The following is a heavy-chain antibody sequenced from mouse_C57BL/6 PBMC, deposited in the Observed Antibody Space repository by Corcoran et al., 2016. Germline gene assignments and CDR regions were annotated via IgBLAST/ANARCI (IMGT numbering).Heavy chain of an antibody. D-gene: IGHD2-1*01. CDR1: GYTFPTYG. Sequence: QIQLVQSGPALKKPGETVKISCKASGYTFPTYGMSWVKQAPGKGLKWMGWINTYSGVPTYADDFKGRFAFSLETSASTAYLQINNLKNEDTATYFCARVNGNYEGFAYWGQGTLVTVSA. CDR3: ARVNGNYEGFAY. V-gene: IGHV9-3*01. CDR2: INTYSGVP. J-gene: IGHJ3*01.